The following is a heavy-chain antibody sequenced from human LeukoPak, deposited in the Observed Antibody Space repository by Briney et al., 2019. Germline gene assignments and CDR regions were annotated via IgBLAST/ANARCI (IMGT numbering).Heavy chain of an antibody. CDR3: ARDGVVVVAATSGGYYGMDV. J-gene: IGHJ6*02. CDR1: GFTFSSYS. Sequence: PGGSLRLSCAASGFTFSSYSMNWVRQAPEKGLEWVSYISSSSSTIYYADSVKGRFTISRDNAKNSLYLQMNSLRDEDTAVYYCARDGVVVVAATSGGYYGMDVWGQGTTVTVSS. D-gene: IGHD2-15*01. CDR2: ISSSSSTI. V-gene: IGHV3-48*02.